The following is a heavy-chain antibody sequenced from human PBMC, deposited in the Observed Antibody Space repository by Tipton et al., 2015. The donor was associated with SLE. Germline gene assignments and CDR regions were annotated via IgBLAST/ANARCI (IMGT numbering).Heavy chain of an antibody. D-gene: IGHD2-15*01. V-gene: IGHV4-59*11. Sequence: GLVKPSETLSLTCTVSGGSISSHYWSWIRQPPGKGLEWIGYIYYSGSTNYNPSLKSRVTISVDTSMNQFSLKLSSVTAADTAVYYCARDRVGGGGHFDYWGQGTLVTVSS. CDR3: ARDRVGGGGHFDY. CDR2: IYYSGST. J-gene: IGHJ4*02. CDR1: GGSISSHY.